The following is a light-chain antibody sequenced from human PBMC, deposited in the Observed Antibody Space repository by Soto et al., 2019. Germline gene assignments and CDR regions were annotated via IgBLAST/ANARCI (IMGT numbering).Light chain of an antibody. CDR1: SSDVGIYNY. CDR2: DVS. Sequence: QSALTQPRSVSGSPGQSVTISCPGTSSDVGIYNYVSWYQQHPGKAPKLMIYDVSERPSGVPDRFSGSKSGNTASLTISGLQAEDEADYYCCSYAGSYTLVFGGGTKVTVL. CDR3: CSYAGSYTLV. J-gene: IGLJ2*01. V-gene: IGLV2-11*01.